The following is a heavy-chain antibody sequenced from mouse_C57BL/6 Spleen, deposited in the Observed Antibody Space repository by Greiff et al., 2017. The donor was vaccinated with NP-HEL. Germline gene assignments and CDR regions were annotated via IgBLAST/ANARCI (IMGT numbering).Heavy chain of an antibody. CDR3: AGGGTSWFAY. Sequence: QVQLQQSGAELVRPGASVKLSCKASGYTFTDYYINWVKQRPGQGLEWIARIYPGSGNTYYNEKFKGKATLTAEKSSSTAYMQLSSLTSEDSAVYFCAGGGTSWFAYWGQGTLVTVSA. CDR2: IYPGSGNT. CDR1: GYTFTDYY. D-gene: IGHD4-1*01. V-gene: IGHV1-76*01. J-gene: IGHJ3*01.